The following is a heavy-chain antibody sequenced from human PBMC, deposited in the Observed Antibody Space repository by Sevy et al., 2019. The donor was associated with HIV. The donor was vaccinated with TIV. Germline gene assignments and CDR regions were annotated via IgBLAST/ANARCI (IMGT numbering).Heavy chain of an antibody. V-gene: IGHV3-23*01. CDR3: AKEGLDPYSSGWYDY. CDR2: ISGSGGNT. J-gene: IGHJ4*02. Sequence: GGSLRLSCAASGFTFSSYAMSWVRQAPGKGLEWVSGISGSGGNTYYADSVKGWFTISRDNSKNTLYLQVNSLEAEDTAIYYCAKEGLDPYSSGWYDYWGQGTLVTVSS. D-gene: IGHD6-19*01. CDR1: GFTFSSYA.